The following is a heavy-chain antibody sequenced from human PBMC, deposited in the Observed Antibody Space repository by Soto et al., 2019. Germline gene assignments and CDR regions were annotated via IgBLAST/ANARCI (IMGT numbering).Heavy chain of an antibody. Sequence: SETLSLSCTVSGVSISSSYWIWIRQSPGTGLEWIGYIYYTGTTNYNPSLKRRVTISLDTAKNQFSLNVNSLTTADTAVYFCARGGNRYSNTASGVGGFDFWGQGTLVTVSS. CDR1: GVSISSSY. J-gene: IGHJ4*02. D-gene: IGHD5-12*01. V-gene: IGHV4-59*01. CDR3: ARGGNRYSNTASGVGGFDF. CDR2: IYYTGTT.